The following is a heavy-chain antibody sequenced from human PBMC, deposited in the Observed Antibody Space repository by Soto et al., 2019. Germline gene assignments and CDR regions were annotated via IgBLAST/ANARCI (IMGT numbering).Heavy chain of an antibody. Sequence: QVQLVESGGGVVQPGRSLRLSCAASGFTFSNYGMHWVRQAPGKGLEWVAVTSYDGSNSYYADSVKGRFTISRDNSKKTLYLQMNSLRDEDTAVYYCAKDWEKWLAFFDSWGPGTLVTVSS. J-gene: IGHJ4*02. V-gene: IGHV3-30*18. D-gene: IGHD6-19*01. CDR2: TSYDGSNS. CDR1: GFTFSNYG. CDR3: AKDWEKWLAFFDS.